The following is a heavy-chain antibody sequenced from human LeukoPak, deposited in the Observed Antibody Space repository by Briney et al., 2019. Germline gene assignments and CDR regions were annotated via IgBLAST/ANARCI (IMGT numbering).Heavy chain of an antibody. CDR3: ARNQRRLDY. V-gene: IGHV3-7*01. J-gene: IGHJ4*02. CDR1: GCTCSSHG. D-gene: IGHD1-14*01. CDR2: IKQDGSEK. Sequence: GGSLGRCSRAAGCTCSSHGMSWIRQAQGKGLELVANIKQDGSEKYYVDSVKGRFTISRDNAKNSLYLQMNSLRAEDTAVYYCARNQRRLDYWGQGTLVTVSS.